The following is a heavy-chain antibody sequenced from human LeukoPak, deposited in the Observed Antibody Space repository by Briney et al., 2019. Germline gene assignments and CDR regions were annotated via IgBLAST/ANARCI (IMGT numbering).Heavy chain of an antibody. D-gene: IGHD3-22*01. Sequence: GASVKVSCKASGGTFSSYAISWVRQAPGQGLEWMGGIIPIFGTANYAQKFQGRVTITADESTSTAYMELSSLRSEDTAVYYCARGGRYYDSSGYVIDPWGQGTLVTVSS. CDR3: ARGGRYYDSSGYVIDP. V-gene: IGHV1-69*01. CDR2: IIPIFGTA. J-gene: IGHJ5*02. CDR1: GGTFSSYA.